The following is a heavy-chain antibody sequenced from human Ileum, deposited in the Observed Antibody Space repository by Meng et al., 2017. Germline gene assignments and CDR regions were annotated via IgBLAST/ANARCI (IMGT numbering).Heavy chain of an antibody. CDR3: TRSSSHYSGHNY. D-gene: IGHD4-23*01. CDR1: GDSVSSNSAA. J-gene: IGHJ4*02. CDR2: TYYRSKWFN. Sequence: QAPLQHSGPGLVQPPQTLSLPCAFSGDSVSSNSAAWNWFRQSPSRGLQWLGRTYYRSKWFNDYAVSVKSRITINPDTSKNQFSLQLNSVTPDDTAVFYCTRSSSHYSGHNYWGQGTLVTVSS. V-gene: IGHV6-1*01.